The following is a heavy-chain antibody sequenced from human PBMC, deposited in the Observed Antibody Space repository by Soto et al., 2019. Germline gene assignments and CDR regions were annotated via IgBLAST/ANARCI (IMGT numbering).Heavy chain of an antibody. Sequence: GGSLRLSCAASGFTFSSYGMHWVRQAPGKGLEWVAVISYDGSNKYYADTVKGRFTISRENSKNTLYLQMNSLRAEDTAVYYGAKAGVGRAARPKLTGTIGYYYYGMDVWGQGTTVTVSS. CDR3: AKAGVGRAARPKLTGTIGYYYYGMDV. D-gene: IGHD6-6*01. CDR2: ISYDGSNK. J-gene: IGHJ6*02. V-gene: IGHV3-30*18. CDR1: GFTFSSYG.